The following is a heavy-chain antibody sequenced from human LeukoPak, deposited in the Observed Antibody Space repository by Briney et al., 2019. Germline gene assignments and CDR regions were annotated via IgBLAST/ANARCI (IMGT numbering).Heavy chain of an antibody. V-gene: IGHV3-48*01. CDR3: ARRPRGSSFDY. CDR1: GFTFSSYS. J-gene: IGHJ4*02. Sequence: GGSLRLSCVASGFTFSSYSMNWVRQAPGKGLEWVSYISSSSSTIYYADSVKGRFTISRDNAKNSLYLQMNSLRAEDTAVYYCARRPRGSSFDYWGQGTLVTVSS. CDR2: ISSSSSTI. D-gene: IGHD6-13*01.